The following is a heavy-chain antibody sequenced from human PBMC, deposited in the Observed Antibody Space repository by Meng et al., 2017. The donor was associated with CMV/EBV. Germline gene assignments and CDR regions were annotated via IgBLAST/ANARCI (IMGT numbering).Heavy chain of an antibody. Sequence: GGSLRLSCAASGVTFSSYSMNWVRQAPGKGLEWVSSISSSSSYIYYAGSVKGRFTISRDNAKNSLYLQMNSLRAGDTAVYYCARAASGGSERWNYYYYGMDVWGQGTTVTVSS. V-gene: IGHV3-21*01. J-gene: IGHJ6*02. D-gene: IGHD5-24*01. CDR1: GVTFSSYS. CDR2: ISSSSSYI. CDR3: ARAASGGSERWNYYYYGMDV.